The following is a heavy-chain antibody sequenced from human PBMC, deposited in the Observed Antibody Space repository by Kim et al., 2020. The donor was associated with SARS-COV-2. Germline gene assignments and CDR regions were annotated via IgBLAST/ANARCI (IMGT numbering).Heavy chain of an antibody. V-gene: IGHV4-34*01. J-gene: IGHJ6*02. Sequence: SETLSLTCAVYGGSFSGYYWSWIRQPPGKGLEWIGEINHSGSTNYNPSLKSRVTISVDTSKNQFSLKLSSVTAADTAVYYCARGLPWLLWSYYYYGMDVWGQGTTVTVSS. CDR1: GGSFSGYY. CDR3: ARGLPWLLWSYYYYGMDV. CDR2: INHSGST. D-gene: IGHD3-10*01.